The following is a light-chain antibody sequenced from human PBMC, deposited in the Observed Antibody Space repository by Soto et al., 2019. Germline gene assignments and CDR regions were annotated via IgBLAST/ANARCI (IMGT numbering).Light chain of an antibody. V-gene: IGKV3-11*01. CDR2: DAS. Sequence: EIVLTQSPATLSLSPGERATLSCRASQSVSSYLAWYQQKPGQAPRLLIYDASNRATGIPARFSGSGSGTDFTLTISSLVPEDFAVDYCQQRSNWPPYTFGQGTKLEIK. J-gene: IGKJ2*01. CDR3: QQRSNWPPYT. CDR1: QSVSSY.